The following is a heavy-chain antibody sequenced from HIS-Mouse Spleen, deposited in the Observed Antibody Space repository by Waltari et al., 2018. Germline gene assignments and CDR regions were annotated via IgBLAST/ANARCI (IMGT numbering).Heavy chain of an antibody. Sequence: QVQLQESGPGLVKPSETLSLPCTVSGGSISSYYWSWIRQPPGKGLEWIGYIYYSGSTNYNPSLKSRVTISVDTSKNQFSLKLRSVTAADTAVYYCARASRDLLLPRYFDLWGRGTLVTVSS. CDR3: ARASRDLLLPRYFDL. CDR1: GGSISSYY. V-gene: IGHV4-59*01. J-gene: IGHJ2*01. CDR2: IYYSGST.